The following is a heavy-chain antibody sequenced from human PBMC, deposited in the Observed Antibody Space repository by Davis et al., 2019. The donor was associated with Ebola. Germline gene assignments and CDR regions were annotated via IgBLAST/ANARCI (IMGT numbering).Heavy chain of an antibody. Sequence: SETLSLTCPVSGGSISSGGYYWSWIRQHPGKGLEWIGYISYSGSTNYNPSLKSRVTISVDTSKNPFSLKLSSVTAADTAVYYCARLVTEDELYYYYGMDVWGQGTTVTVSS. J-gene: IGHJ6*02. CDR2: ISYSGST. D-gene: IGHD3-9*01. V-gene: IGHV4-31*03. CDR3: ARLVTEDELYYYYGMDV. CDR1: GGSISSGGYY.